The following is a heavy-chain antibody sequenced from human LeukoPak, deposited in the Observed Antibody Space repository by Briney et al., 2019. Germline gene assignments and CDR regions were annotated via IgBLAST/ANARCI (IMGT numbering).Heavy chain of an antibody. D-gene: IGHD3-3*01. Sequence: SETLSLTCTVSGGTISSYYWSWIRQPPGKGLEWIGYIYYSGSTNYNPSLKSRVTISVDTSKNQFSLKLSSVTAADTAVYYCARLTTIPEDYYGMDVWGQGTTVTVSS. CDR1: GGTISSYY. CDR3: ARLTTIPEDYYGMDV. V-gene: IGHV4-59*01. J-gene: IGHJ6*02. CDR2: IYYSGST.